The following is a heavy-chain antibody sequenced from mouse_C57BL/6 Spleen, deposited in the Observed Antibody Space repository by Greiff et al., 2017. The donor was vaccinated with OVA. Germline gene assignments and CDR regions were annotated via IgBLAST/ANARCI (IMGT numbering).Heavy chain of an antibody. Sequence: EVHLVESGGGLVKPGGSLKLSCAASGFTFSDYGMHWVRQAPEKGLEWVAYISSGSSTIYYADTVKGRFTISRDNAKNTLFLQMTSLRSEDTAMYYCARSYRGYFDYWGQGTTLTVSS. CDR3: ARSYRGYFDY. J-gene: IGHJ2*01. CDR1: GFTFSDYG. D-gene: IGHD2-12*01. CDR2: ISSGSSTI. V-gene: IGHV5-17*01.